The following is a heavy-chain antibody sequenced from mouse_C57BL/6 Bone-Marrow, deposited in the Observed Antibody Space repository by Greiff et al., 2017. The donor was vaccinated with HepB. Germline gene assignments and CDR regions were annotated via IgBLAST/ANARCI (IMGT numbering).Heavy chain of an antibody. D-gene: IGHD1-1*01. J-gene: IGHJ4*01. Sequence: EVQGVESGGGLVQPGGSLKLSCAASGFTFSDYYMYWVRQTPEKRLEWVAYISNGGGSTYYPDTVKGRFTISRDNAKNTLYLQMSRLKSEDTAMYYCARMYYYCSSYYYAMDYWGQGTSGTVSS. CDR3: ARMYYYCSSYYYAMDY. CDR2: ISNGGGST. V-gene: IGHV5-12*01. CDR1: GFTFSDYY.